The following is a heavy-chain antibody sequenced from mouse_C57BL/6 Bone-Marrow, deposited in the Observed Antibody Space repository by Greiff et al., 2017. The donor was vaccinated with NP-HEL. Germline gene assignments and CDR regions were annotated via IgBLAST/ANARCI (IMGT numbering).Heavy chain of an antibody. V-gene: IGHV1-81*01. J-gene: IGHJ2*01. Sequence: QVQLQQSGAELARPGASVKLSCKASGYTFTSYGISWVKQRTGQGLEWIGEIYPRSGNTYYNAKFKGKATLTADKSYSTAYMELRSRTSEDSAVYFCARGGLYYVDYWGQGTTLTVSS. CDR3: ARGGLYYVDY. CDR2: IYPRSGNT. CDR1: GYTFTSYG. D-gene: IGHD3-3*01.